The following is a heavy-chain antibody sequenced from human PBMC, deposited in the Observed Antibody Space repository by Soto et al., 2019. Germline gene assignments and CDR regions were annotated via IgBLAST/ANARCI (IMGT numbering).Heavy chain of an antibody. V-gene: IGHV3-30-3*01. J-gene: IGHJ6*02. D-gene: IGHD5-18*01. CDR2: ISYDGSNK. CDR3: ARDSIQLWFRGMDV. CDR1: GFTFSSYA. Sequence: QVQLVESGGGVVQPGRSLRLSCAASGFTFSSYAMHWVRQAPGKGLEWVAVISYDGSNKYYADSVKGRFTISRDNSKNTLYLQMNSLRAEDTAVYYCARDSIQLWFRGMDVWGQGTTVTVSS.